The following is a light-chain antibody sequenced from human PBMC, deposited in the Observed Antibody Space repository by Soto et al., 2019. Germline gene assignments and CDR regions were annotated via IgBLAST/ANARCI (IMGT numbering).Light chain of an antibody. J-gene: IGKJ1*01. Sequence: EIVMTQSPAPLSVSPGERATLSSRASQSVSSNLAWYQQKPGQAPRLLIYGASTRATGIPARFSGSGSGTEFTLTISSLQSEDFAVYYCHQYNNWPPWTFGQGTKVEIK. CDR3: HQYNNWPPWT. CDR1: QSVSSN. CDR2: GAS. V-gene: IGKV3-15*01.